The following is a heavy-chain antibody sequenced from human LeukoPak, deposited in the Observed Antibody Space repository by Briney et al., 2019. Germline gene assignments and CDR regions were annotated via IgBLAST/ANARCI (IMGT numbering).Heavy chain of an antibody. D-gene: IGHD4/OR15-4a*01. CDR1: GFSLSTYG. CDR3: ANEVRPNDY. J-gene: IGHJ4*02. Sequence: SGGSLRLSCAASGFSLSTYGMHWVRQAPGKGPEWVAVIWQDGSGKYYADSVKGRFTISRDNSKNTLYLQMNSLRAEDTALYFCANEVRPNDYWGRGTLVTVSS. CDR2: IWQDGSGK. V-gene: IGHV3-33*06.